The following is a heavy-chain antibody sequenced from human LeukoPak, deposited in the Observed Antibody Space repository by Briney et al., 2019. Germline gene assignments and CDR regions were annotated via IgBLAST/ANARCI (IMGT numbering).Heavy chain of an antibody. J-gene: IGHJ4*02. CDR1: VYTFTSYY. V-gene: IGHV1-46*01. D-gene: IGHD6-13*01. CDR3: ARIAAAGNDY. Sequence: ASVKVSFKSSVYTFTSYYRHWVRQAPGQGLEWMGIINPSGGSTSYAHKFQGRLTMTSDMSTSTVYMELSSLRSEDTAVYFCARIAAAGNDYWGQGTLVTVSS. CDR2: INPSGGST.